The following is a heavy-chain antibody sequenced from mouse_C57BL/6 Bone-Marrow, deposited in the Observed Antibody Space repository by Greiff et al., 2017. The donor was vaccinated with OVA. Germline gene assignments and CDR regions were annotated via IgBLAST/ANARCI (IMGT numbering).Heavy chain of an antibody. CDR2: LYPGSGST. D-gene: IGHD2-3*01. J-gene: IGHJ3*01. Sequence: QVQLQQPGAELVQPGASVKMSCKASGYTFTSYWITWVKQRPGQGLEWIGDLYPGSGSTNYNEKFKSKATLTVDTSSSTAYMQLSSLTSEDSAVYDCARGDGYYWFAYWGQGTLVTVSA. CDR3: ARGDGYYWFAY. CDR1: GYTFTSYW. V-gene: IGHV1-55*01.